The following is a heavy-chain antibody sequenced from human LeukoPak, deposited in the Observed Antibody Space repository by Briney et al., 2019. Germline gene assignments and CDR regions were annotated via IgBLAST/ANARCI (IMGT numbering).Heavy chain of an antibody. CDR3: AKGAEIDH. CDR1: GFTFSDYA. J-gene: IGHJ4*02. V-gene: IGHV3-23*01. CDR2: ISYYGT. Sequence: GGSLRLSCAASGFTFSDYAMNWVRQAPGKGLGWVSTISYYGTYYADSVKGRFIISRDDSKSMLYLQMNSLRAADTAIYYCAKGAEIDHWGQGTLVTVSS.